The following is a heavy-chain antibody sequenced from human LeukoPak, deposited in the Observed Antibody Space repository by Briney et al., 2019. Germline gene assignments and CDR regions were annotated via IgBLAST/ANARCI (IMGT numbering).Heavy chain of an antibody. CDR3: ARRPSAYVWGSLGAYFDY. J-gene: IGHJ4*02. D-gene: IGHD3-16*01. CDR1: GGSFSGYY. V-gene: IGHV4-34*01. CDR2: IYHSGST. Sequence: SETLSLTCAVYGGSFSGYYWSWIRQPPGKGLEWIGYIYHSGSTYYNPSLKSRVTISVDRSKNQFSLKLSSVTAADTAVYYCARRPSAYVWGSLGAYFDYWGQGTLVTVSS.